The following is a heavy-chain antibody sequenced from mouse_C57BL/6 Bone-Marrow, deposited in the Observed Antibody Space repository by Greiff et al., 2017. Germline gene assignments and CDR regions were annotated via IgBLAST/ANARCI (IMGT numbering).Heavy chain of an antibody. Sequence: DVMLVESGGGLVQPGESLKLSCESNEYEFPSHDMSWVRKTPEKRLELVAAINSDGGSTYYPDTMERRFIISRDNTKKTMYLQMSSLRSEDTALYYCARYYYGSSYGYFDVWGTGTTVTVSS. J-gene: IGHJ1*03. CDR1: EYEFPSHD. D-gene: IGHD1-1*01. CDR2: INSDGGST. V-gene: IGHV5-2*01. CDR3: ARYYYGSSYGYFDV.